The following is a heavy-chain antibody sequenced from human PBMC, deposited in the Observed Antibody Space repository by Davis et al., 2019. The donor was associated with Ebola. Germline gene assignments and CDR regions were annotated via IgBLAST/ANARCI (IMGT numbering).Heavy chain of an antibody. CDR1: GFTFDHFA. D-gene: IGHD3-16*01. CDR2: ISWNSDNI. CDR3: VKDLAPSRSWGSDY. Sequence: LTRAASGFTFDHFAMHSVRPVPGTGLEWVSGISWNSDNIDYTASVQGRFTISRDNPKKTLYLQMNTLRPEDTALYYCVKDLAPSRSWGSDYWGQGTLVIVSS. J-gene: IGHJ4*02. V-gene: IGHV3-9*01.